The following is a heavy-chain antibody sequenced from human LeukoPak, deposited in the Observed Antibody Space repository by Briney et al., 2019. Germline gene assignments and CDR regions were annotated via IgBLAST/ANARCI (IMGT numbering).Heavy chain of an antibody. CDR1: GGSFSGYY. J-gene: IGHJ1*01. CDR3: ARHTSYSSGWPEYFQH. Sequence: SETLSLTCAVYGGSFSGYYWSWIRQPPGKWLEWIGEINHSGSTNYNPSLKSRVTITVDTSKNQFSLKLSSVTAADTAVYYCARHTSYSSGWPEYFQHWGQGTLVTVSS. V-gene: IGHV4-34*01. D-gene: IGHD6-19*01. CDR2: INHSGST.